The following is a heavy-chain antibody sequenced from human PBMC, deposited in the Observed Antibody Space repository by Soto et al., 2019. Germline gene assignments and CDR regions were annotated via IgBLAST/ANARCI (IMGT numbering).Heavy chain of an antibody. CDR2: IRSKAYGGTT. V-gene: IGHV3-49*03. D-gene: IGHD2-15*01. CDR3: TRVLRYCSGGSCYAWRYFDY. CDR1: GFTFGDYA. J-gene: IGHJ4*02. Sequence: GSLRLSCTASGFTFGDYAMSWFRQAPGKGLEWVGFIRSKAYGGTTEYAASVKGRSTISRDDSKSIAYLQMNSLKTEDTAVYYCTRVLRYCSGGSCYAWRYFDYWGQGTLVTVSS.